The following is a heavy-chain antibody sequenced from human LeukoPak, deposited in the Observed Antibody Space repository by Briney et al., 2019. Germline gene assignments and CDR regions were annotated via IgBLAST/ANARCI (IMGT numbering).Heavy chain of an antibody. CDR2: INPSSGDT. V-gene: IGHV1-2*02. Sequence: ASVKVFCKASGYTFTGYYIHWVRQAPGQGLEWMGWINPSSGDTNYAQKFQGRVTMTRDTSISTAYMELSRLRSDDTAVYYCARDSYDSSQFFDYWGQGTLVTVSS. D-gene: IGHD3-22*01. CDR1: GYTFTGYY. J-gene: IGHJ4*02. CDR3: ARDSYDSSQFFDY.